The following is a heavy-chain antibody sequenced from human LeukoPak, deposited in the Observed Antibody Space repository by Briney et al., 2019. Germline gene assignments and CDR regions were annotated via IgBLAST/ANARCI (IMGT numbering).Heavy chain of an antibody. J-gene: IGHJ4*02. CDR3: ARARYYSGYDSEEDY. Sequence: GGSLRLSCAASGFTLSDYYMSWIRQAPGKGLEWVSYISSSGSTIYYADSVKGRFTISRDNAKNSLYLQMNSLRAEDTAVYYCARARYYSGYDSEEDYWGQGTLVTVSS. CDR1: GFTLSDYY. V-gene: IGHV3-11*04. D-gene: IGHD5-12*01. CDR2: ISSSGSTI.